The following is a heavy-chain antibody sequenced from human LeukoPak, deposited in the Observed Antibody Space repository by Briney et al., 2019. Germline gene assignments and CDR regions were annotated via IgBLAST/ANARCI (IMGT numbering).Heavy chain of an antibody. CDR3: AKLGSSGWYYFDY. D-gene: IGHD6-19*01. CDR2: IGYGGSDT. J-gene: IGHJ4*02. V-gene: IGHV3-23*01. CDR1: GFTLSSYE. Sequence: GGSLRLSCTVSGFTLSSYEMTWFRQAPGKGLEWVSSIGYGGSDTHYADSVKGRFTISRDNSKNTLYLQMNSLRAEDTAVYYCAKLGSSGWYYFDYWGQGTLVTVSS.